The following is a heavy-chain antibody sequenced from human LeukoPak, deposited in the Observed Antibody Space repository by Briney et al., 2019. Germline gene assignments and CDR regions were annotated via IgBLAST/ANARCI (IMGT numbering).Heavy chain of an antibody. CDR1: GFTFDDYA. J-gene: IGHJ6*02. D-gene: IGHD6-19*01. V-gene: IGHV3-43*02. CDR2: ISGDGGST. CDR3: AKDIRDSSGWYPSYYYYYYGMDV. Sequence: GGSLRLSCAASGFTFDDYAMHWVRQAPGKGLEWVSLISGDGGSTYYADSVKGRFTISRDNSKNSLYLQMNSLRTEDTALYHCAKDIRDSSGWYPSYYYYYYGMDVWGQGTTVTVSS.